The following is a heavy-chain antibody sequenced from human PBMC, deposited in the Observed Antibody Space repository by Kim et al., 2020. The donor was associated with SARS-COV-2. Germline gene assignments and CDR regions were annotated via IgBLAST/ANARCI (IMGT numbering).Heavy chain of an antibody. J-gene: IGHJ4*02. CDR3: ARAGSSWYAPRYYFDY. V-gene: IGHV4-59*01. Sequence: PSLESRVTRSVDTSKNQFSRKLSSVTAADTAVYYCARAGSSWYAPRYYFDYWGQGTLVTVSS. D-gene: IGHD6-13*01.